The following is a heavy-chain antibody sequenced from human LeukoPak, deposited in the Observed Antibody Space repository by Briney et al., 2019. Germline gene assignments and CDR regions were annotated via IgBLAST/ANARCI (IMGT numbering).Heavy chain of an antibody. CDR1: GFIVSHNY. V-gene: IGHV3-53*01. Sequence: GGSLRLSCAASGFIVSHNYMTWVRQAPGKGLEWISAIYIDGTTYYADSVKGRFTISRGQANNTLYLQMNTLRDEDTAVYYCARGPRYSFYWGQGTLVTVSS. CDR2: IYIDGTT. J-gene: IGHJ4*02. CDR3: ARGPRYSFY. D-gene: IGHD6-13*01.